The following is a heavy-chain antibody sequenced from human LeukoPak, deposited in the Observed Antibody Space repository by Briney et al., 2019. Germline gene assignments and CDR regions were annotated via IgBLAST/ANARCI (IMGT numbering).Heavy chain of an antibody. CDR3: ARDWSASTGWFDP. CDR2: ISSSSTPI. Sequence: GGSLRLSCAASGFTFSRYSMNWVRQAPGKGLEWVSSISSSSTPIYYADSVKGRFTISRDNARNSLYLQMSSLRVDDTAVYYCARDWSASTGWFDPWGQGTLVTVSA. CDR1: GFTFSRYS. V-gene: IGHV3-21*01. D-gene: IGHD4-17*01. J-gene: IGHJ5*02.